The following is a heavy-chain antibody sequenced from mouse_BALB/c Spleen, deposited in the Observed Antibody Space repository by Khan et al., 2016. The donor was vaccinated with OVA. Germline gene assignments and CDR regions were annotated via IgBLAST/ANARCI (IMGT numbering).Heavy chain of an antibody. CDR3: ARICGGDFDY. V-gene: IGHV1-20*02. J-gene: IGHJ2*01. CDR2: INPHSGES. D-gene: IGHD6-1*01. CDR1: GYSFTGYF. Sequence: VQLQQSGPELVKPGASVKISCKASGYSFTGYFMNWVMQSHGKSLEWIGRINPHSGESFYNQKFKGKATLTADESSSTAHMELRSLASEDSAVYYCARICGGDFDYWGQGTTLTVSS.